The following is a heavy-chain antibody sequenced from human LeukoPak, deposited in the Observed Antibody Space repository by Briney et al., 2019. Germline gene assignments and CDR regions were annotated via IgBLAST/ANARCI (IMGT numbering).Heavy chain of an antibody. J-gene: IGHJ4*02. D-gene: IGHD5-12*01. CDR1: GFTFSNYE. Sequence: GGSLRLSCAASGFTFSNYEMNWVRQAPGKGLEWVSAISGSGGSTYYADSVKGRFTISRDNSKNTLYLQMNSLRAEDTAVYYCAKQYSGYGYYFDYWGQGTLVTVSS. CDR3: AKQYSGYGYYFDY. CDR2: ISGSGGST. V-gene: IGHV3-23*01.